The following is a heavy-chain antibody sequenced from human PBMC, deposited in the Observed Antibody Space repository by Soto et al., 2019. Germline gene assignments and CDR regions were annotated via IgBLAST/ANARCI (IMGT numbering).Heavy chain of an antibody. V-gene: IGHV4-39*02. CDR2: IYYSGST. J-gene: IGHJ4*02. CDR1: GGSISSSSYY. CDR3: ARDKITGLFDY. D-gene: IGHD2-8*02. Sequence: SETLSLTCTVSGGSISSSSYYWGWIRQPPGKGLEWIGSIYYSGSTYYNPSLKSRVTISVDTSKNQFSLKLSSVIAADTAVYYCARDKITGLFDYWGQGTLVTVP.